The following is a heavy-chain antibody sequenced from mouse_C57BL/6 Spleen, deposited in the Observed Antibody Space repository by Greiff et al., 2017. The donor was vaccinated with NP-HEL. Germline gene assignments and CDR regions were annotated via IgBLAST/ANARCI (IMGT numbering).Heavy chain of an antibody. CDR3: AITTVVDWYFDV. V-gene: IGHV1-82*01. J-gene: IGHJ1*03. Sequence: QVQLQQSGPELVKPGASVKISCKASGYAFSSSWMNWVKQRPGKGLEWIGRIYPGGGDTNYNGKFKGKATLTADKSSSTAYMQLSSLTSEDSAVYFCAITTVVDWYFDVWGTGTTVTVSS. CDR1: GYAFSSSW. D-gene: IGHD1-1*01. CDR2: IYPGGGDT.